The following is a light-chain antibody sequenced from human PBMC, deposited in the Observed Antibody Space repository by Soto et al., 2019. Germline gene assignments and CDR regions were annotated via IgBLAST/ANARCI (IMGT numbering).Light chain of an antibody. V-gene: IGLV2-14*01. Sequence: QSVLTQPASVSGSPGQSITISCTGTDSDVAGYNYVSWYQHLPGKDPKLIIYEVRHRPSGVSNRFSASKSGYTASLTISGLQTDDEGDYYCTSYTRSNTILFGGGTKVTVL. CDR3: TSYTRSNTIL. J-gene: IGLJ2*01. CDR1: DSDVAGYNY. CDR2: EVR.